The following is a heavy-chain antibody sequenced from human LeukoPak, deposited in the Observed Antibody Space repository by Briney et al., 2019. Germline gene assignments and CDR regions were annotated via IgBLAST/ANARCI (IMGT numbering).Heavy chain of an antibody. CDR2: ISYDGSNK. V-gene: IGHV3-30*03. CDR3: ARDLWFGEFDY. CDR1: GFTFSSYG. J-gene: IGHJ4*02. D-gene: IGHD3-10*01. Sequence: GGSLRLSCAASGFTFSSYGMHWVRQAPGKGLEWVAVISYDGSNKYFADSVKGRFTISRDNSKSTLYLQMNSLRAEDTAVYYCARDLWFGEFDYWGQGTLVTVSS.